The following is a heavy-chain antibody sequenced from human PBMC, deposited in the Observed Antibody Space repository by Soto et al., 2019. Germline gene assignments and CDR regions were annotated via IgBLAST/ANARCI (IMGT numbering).Heavy chain of an antibody. V-gene: IGHV5-10-1*01. Sequence: PGESLKISCKGSGYSFTSYWISWVRQMPGKGLEWMGRIDPSDSYTNYSPSFQGHVTISADKSISTAYLQWSSLRASDTAMYYCARVGYWDYYYYGMDVWGQGTTVTVS. D-gene: IGHD1-26*01. J-gene: IGHJ6*02. CDR1: GYSFTSYW. CDR3: ARVGYWDYYYYGMDV. CDR2: IDPSDSYT.